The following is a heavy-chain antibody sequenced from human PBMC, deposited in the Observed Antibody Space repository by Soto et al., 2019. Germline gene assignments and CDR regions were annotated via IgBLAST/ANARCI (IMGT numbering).Heavy chain of an antibody. V-gene: IGHV1-2*04. D-gene: IGHD2-2*01. CDR2: INPNSGGT. CDR3: AREGIVVVPAAKGGFDY. J-gene: IGHJ4*02. CDR1: GYTFTGYY. Sequence: GASVKVSCKASGYTFTGYYMHWVRQAPGQGLEWMGWINPNSGGTNYAQKFQGWVTMTRDTSISTAYMELSRLRSDDTAVYYCAREGIVVVPAAKGGFDYWGQGTLVTVSS.